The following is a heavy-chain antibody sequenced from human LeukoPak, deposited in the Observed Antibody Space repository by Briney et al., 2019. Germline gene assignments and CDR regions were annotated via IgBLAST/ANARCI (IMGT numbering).Heavy chain of an antibody. V-gene: IGHV1-69*13. D-gene: IGHD4-11*01. CDR3: ASKDLGYDYSREGYYYYMDV. CDR1: GGTFSTYA. CDR2: IIPIFRTA. J-gene: IGHJ6*03. Sequence: ASVKVSCKASGGTFSTYAINWVRQAPGQGLEWMGGIIPIFRTANYAQNFQDRVTITADESTSTAYMELGSLRSEDTAVYYCASKDLGYDYSREGYYYYMDVWGKGTTVTVSS.